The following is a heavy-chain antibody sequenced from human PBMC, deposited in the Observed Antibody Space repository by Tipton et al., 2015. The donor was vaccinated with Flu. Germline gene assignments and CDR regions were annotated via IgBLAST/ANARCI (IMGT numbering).Heavy chain of an antibody. D-gene: IGHD2-15*01. J-gene: IGHJ5*02. CDR3: AKSEYCSSGSCPYNWFDP. CDR1: GFILSSYG. V-gene: IGHV3-33*06. Sequence: SLRLSCSASGFILSSYGMEWVRQAPGKGLEWVGLIWSDGSKNYFADSVKGRFTISRDDSKNTLFLQMDSLRVEDTAVYYCAKSEYCSSGSCPYNWFDPWGQGTLVTVSS. CDR2: IWSDGSKN.